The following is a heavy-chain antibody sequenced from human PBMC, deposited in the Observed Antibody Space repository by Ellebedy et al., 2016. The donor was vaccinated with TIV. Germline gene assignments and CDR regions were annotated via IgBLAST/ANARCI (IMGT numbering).Heavy chain of an antibody. CDR1: GFTFSSYG. Sequence: GESLKISCAASGFTFSSYGMHWVRQAPGKGLEWVVVIWYDGSNKYYADSVKGRFTISRDNSKNTLYLQMNSLRAEDTAVYYCAQPPDDYGDYFDYWGQGTLVTVSS. CDR3: AQPPDDYGDYFDY. J-gene: IGHJ4*02. V-gene: IGHV3-33*06. CDR2: IWYDGSNK. D-gene: IGHD4-17*01.